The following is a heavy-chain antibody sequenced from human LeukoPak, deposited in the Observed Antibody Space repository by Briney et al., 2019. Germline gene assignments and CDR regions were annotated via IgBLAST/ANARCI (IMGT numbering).Heavy chain of an antibody. CDR3: AKEARPMVRGANIDY. Sequence: VGSLRLSCAASGFTFSGYAMSWVRQAPGKGLEWGSPISGSGGSTYYADSVKGRFTISRDNSKNTLYLQMNSLRAEDTAVYYCAKEARPMVRGANIDYWGQGTLVTVSS. V-gene: IGHV3-23*01. J-gene: IGHJ4*02. D-gene: IGHD3-10*01. CDR2: ISGSGGST. CDR1: GFTFSGYA.